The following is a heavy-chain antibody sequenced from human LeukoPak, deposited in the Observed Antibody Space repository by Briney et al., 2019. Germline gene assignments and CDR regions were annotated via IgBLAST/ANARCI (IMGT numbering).Heavy chain of an antibody. J-gene: IGHJ4*02. CDR3: ARDLDYGSGSYYWVDY. V-gene: IGHV4-34*01. D-gene: IGHD3-10*01. CDR2: INHSGST. CDR1: GGSFSGYY. Sequence: SETLSLTCAVYGGSFSGYYWSWIRQPPGKGLEWIGEINHSGSTYYNPSLKSRVTISVDTSKNQFSLKLSSVTAADTAVYYCARDLDYGSGSYYWVDYWGQGTLVTVSS.